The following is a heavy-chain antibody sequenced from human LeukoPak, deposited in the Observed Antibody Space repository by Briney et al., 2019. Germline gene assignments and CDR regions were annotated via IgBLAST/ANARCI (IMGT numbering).Heavy chain of an antibody. CDR2: IYTSGST. D-gene: IGHD3-22*01. V-gene: IGHV4-4*07. CDR3: ARVVRLADYYDSSGYGFDY. CDR1: GGSISSYY. J-gene: IGHJ4*02. Sequence: SETLSLTCTVSGGSISSYYWSWIRQPAGKGLEWIGRIYTSGSTNYNPSLKSRVTMSVDTSKNQFSLKLSSVTAADTAVYYCARVVRLADYYDSSGYGFDYWGQGTLVTVSS.